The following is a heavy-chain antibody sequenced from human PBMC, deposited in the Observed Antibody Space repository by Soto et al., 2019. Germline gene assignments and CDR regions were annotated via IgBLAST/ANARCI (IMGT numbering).Heavy chain of an antibody. V-gene: IGHV4-4*02. CDR1: GGSISSINW. Sequence: QVQLQESGPGLVKPSGTLSLTCAVSGGSISSINWWSWVRQPPGKGLEWIGEIYHGGNTNYNPSLKSRVTMSVDKSKNQFSLKLNSVTAADTAVYYCASGHFVSWDYWGQGTLVTVSS. J-gene: IGHJ4*02. CDR3: ASGHFVSWDY. D-gene: IGHD2-21*01. CDR2: IYHGGNT.